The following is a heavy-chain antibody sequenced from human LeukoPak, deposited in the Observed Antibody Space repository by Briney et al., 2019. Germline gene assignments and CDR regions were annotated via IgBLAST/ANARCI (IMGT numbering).Heavy chain of an antibody. D-gene: IGHD6-13*01. CDR1: GGSISSGGFS. CDR2: IYHSGST. J-gene: IGHJ4*02. CDR3: ARDGAGYVDY. V-gene: IGHV4-30-2*01. Sequence: PSQTLSLTCAVSGGSISSGGFSWSWIRQPPGKGLEWIGYIYHSGSTYYNPFLKSRVTISIDRSKNQFSLKLNSVTAADTAVYYCARDGAGYVDYWGQGTLVTVSS.